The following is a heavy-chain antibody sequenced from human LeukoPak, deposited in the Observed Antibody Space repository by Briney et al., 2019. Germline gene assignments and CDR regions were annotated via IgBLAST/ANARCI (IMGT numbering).Heavy chain of an antibody. V-gene: IGHV1-69*04. D-gene: IGHD6-13*01. Sequence: SLKVSCKASGGTFSSYAISWVRQAPGQGLEWMGRIIPILGIANYAQKFQGRVTITADKSTSTAYMELSSLRSEDTAVYYCARERPGIAAAGTVLDAFDIWGQGTMVTVSS. CDR3: ARERPGIAAAGTVLDAFDI. CDR1: GGTFSSYA. CDR2: IIPILGIA. J-gene: IGHJ3*02.